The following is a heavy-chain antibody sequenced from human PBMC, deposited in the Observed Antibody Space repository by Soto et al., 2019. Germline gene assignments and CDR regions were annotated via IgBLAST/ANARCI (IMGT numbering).Heavy chain of an antibody. CDR3: ATQWIAVASYYYGMDV. Sequence: GGSLRLSCAASGFTFSDYYMSWIRQAPGKGLEWVSYISSSGSTIYYADSVKGRFTISRDNAKNSLYLQMNSLRAEDTAVYYCATQWIAVASYYYGMDVWGQGTTVTVSS. CDR2: ISSSGSTI. D-gene: IGHD6-19*01. CDR1: GFTFSDYY. V-gene: IGHV3-11*01. J-gene: IGHJ6*02.